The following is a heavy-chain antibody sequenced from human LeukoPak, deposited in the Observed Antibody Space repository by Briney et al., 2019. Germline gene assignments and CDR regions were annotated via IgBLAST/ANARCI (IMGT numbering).Heavy chain of an antibody. D-gene: IGHD6-13*01. V-gene: IGHV4-59*08. CDR2: IYYSGST. CDR1: GGSISSYD. Sequence: SETLSLTCTVSGGSISSYDWSWIRQPPGKGLEWIGYIYYSGSTNYNPSLKSRVTISVDTSKNQFSLKLSSVTAADTAVYYCARHSDPGIAAAGTAHFDYWGQGTLVTVSS. CDR3: ARHSDPGIAAAGTAHFDY. J-gene: IGHJ4*02.